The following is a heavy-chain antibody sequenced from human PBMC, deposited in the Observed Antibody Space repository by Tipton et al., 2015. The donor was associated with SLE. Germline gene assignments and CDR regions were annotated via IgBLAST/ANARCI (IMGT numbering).Heavy chain of an antibody. Sequence: GSLRLSCAASGFTFSSYDMHWVRQATGKGLEWVSAIGTAVDTYYPGSVKGRFTISRENAKNSLYLQMNSLRAGDTAVYYCARGGPYYYYYMDVWGKGTTVTVSS. CDR3: ARGGPYYYYYMDV. CDR2: IGTAVDT. J-gene: IGHJ6*03. CDR1: GFTFSSYD. V-gene: IGHV3-13*01.